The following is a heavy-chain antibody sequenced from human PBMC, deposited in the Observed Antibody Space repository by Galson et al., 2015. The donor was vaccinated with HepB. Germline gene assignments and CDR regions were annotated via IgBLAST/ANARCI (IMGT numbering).Heavy chain of an antibody. CDR3: AKGGLNYYDPSAYYSAGNYFDP. J-gene: IGHJ5*02. D-gene: IGHD3-22*01. CDR2: IGGSGEST. Sequence: SLGLSCAASGFNFSNYAMSWVRQAPGKGLEWVSVIGGSGESTYYAASVRGRFAISRDNSKNTAYLQMSSLRVEDTALYYCAKGGLNYYDPSAYYSAGNYFDPWGQGTLVTVSS. CDR1: GFNFSNYA. V-gene: IGHV3-23*01.